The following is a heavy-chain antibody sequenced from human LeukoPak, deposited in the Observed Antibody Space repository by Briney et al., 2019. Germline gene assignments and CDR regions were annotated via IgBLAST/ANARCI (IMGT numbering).Heavy chain of an antibody. CDR2: IWYDGSNK. Sequence: GGSLRLSCAASGFTFSSYGMHWVRQAPGKGLEWVAVIWYDGSNKYYADSVKGRFTISRDNSKNTLYLQMNSLRAEDTAVYYCARDPACSSTSCYVPLYYYGMDVWGQGTTVTVSS. D-gene: IGHD2-2*01. CDR1: GFTFSSYG. CDR3: ARDPACSSTSCYVPLYYYGMDV. V-gene: IGHV3-33*01. J-gene: IGHJ6*02.